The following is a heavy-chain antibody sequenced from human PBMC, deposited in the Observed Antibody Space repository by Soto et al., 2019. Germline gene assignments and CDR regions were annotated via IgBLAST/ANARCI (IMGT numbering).Heavy chain of an antibody. D-gene: IGHD3-10*01. CDR2: IDPGDSDI. Sequence: GESLKISCKGSGYSFASYWFGWVRQMPGKGLEWMGIIDPGDSDISYSPSFQGHVTISADKSISTAYLQWSSLKASDTAMYYCARLRVGFGELLTYWGQGTLVTVSS. CDR3: ARLRVGFGELLTY. V-gene: IGHV5-51*01. CDR1: GYSFASYW. J-gene: IGHJ4*02.